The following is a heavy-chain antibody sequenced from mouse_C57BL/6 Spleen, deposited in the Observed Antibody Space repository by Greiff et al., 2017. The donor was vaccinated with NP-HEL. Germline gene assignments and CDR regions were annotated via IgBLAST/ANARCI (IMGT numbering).Heavy chain of an antibody. J-gene: IGHJ3*01. CDR2: IDPETGGT. CDR3: TPYSNYVGWFAY. CDR1: GYTFTDYE. V-gene: IGHV1-15*01. Sequence: QVQLQQSGAELVRPGASVTLSCKASGYTFTDYEMHWVKQTPVHGLEWIGAIDPETGGTAYNQKFKGKAILTADKSSSTAYMELRSLTSEDSAVYYCTPYSNYVGWFAYWGQGTLVTVSA. D-gene: IGHD2-5*01.